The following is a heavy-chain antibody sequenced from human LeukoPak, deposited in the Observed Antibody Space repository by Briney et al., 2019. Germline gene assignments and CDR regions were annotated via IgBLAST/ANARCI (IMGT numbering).Heavy chain of an antibody. Sequence: SVKVSCKASGGTFSSYAISRVRQAPGQGLEWMGGIIPIFGTANYAQKFQGRVTITTDESTSTAYMELSSLRSEDTAVYYCARVVPAAANWFDPWGQGTLVTVSS. J-gene: IGHJ5*02. CDR1: GGTFSSYA. CDR2: IIPIFGTA. V-gene: IGHV1-69*05. D-gene: IGHD2-2*01. CDR3: ARVVPAAANWFDP.